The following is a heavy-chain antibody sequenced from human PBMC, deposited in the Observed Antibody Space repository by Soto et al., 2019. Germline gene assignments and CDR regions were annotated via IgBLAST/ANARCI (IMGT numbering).Heavy chain of an antibody. CDR2: INAGNGNT. Sequence: ASVKVSCKASGYTFTSYAMHWVRQAPGQRLEWMGWINAGNGNTKYSQKFQGRVTITRDTSASTAYMELSSLRAEDTAVYYCARDLLPIAVVGKGHDLFDYWGQGTLVTVSS. J-gene: IGHJ4*02. V-gene: IGHV1-3*01. CDR3: ARDLLPIAVVGKGHDLFDY. CDR1: GYTFTSYA. D-gene: IGHD6-19*01.